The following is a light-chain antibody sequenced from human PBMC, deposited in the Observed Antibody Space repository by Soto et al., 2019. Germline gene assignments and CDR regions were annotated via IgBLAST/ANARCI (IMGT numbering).Light chain of an antibody. CDR2: DNS. Sequence: QSVLTQPPSVSAAPGQTVTISCSGTSSNIGNNYVAWYQQFPGTAPKLLIYDNSKRPSGIPDRFSASKSGTSAILGITGLQTGDEADYYCEAWDSSLNAVLFGGGTKVTVL. J-gene: IGLJ2*01. CDR3: EAWDSSLNAVL. V-gene: IGLV1-51*01. CDR1: SSNIGNNY.